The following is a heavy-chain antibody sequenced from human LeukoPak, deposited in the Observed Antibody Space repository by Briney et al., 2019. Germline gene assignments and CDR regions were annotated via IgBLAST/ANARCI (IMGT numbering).Heavy chain of an antibody. V-gene: IGHV1-18*01. Sequence: ASVKVSCKTSGYSFIKNGINWVRQAPGQGLEWMGWISTYNGNTEFAQNLQGRVTLTIDTSTSTAYMELRSLRSDDTAVYYCARDRYTMAPGYWGQGTLVIVSS. CDR3: ARDRYTMAPGY. CDR2: ISTYNGNT. J-gene: IGHJ4*02. CDR1: GYSFIKNG. D-gene: IGHD3-16*02.